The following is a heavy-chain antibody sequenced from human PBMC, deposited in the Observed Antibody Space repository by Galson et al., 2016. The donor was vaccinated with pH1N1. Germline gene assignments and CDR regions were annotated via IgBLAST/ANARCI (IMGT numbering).Heavy chain of an antibody. D-gene: IGHD4-17*01. V-gene: IGHV2-70*01. J-gene: IGHJ4*02. Sequence: PALVKPTQTLTLTCTFSGFSLSTSGMCVSWIRQPPGKALEWLALIDWDDNKYCSTSLKTRLTISKDTSKNQVVLTMTNMDPVDTATYYCARNLYGDYSHYFDYWGQGTLVTVSS. CDR1: GFSLSTSGMC. CDR3: ARNLYGDYSHYFDY. CDR2: IDWDDNK.